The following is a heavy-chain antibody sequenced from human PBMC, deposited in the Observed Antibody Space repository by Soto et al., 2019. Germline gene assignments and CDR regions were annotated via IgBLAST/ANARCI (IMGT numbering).Heavy chain of an antibody. CDR2: IDPSDSYT. Sequence: GESLKISCKGSGYSFTSYWISWVRQMPGKGLGWGGRIDPSDSYTNYSPSFQGHVTISADKSISTAYLQWSSLKASDTAMYYCASRVDTAMVGGNTFYYYYGMDVWGQGTTVTVSS. D-gene: IGHD5-18*01. V-gene: IGHV5-10-1*01. CDR3: ASRVDTAMVGGNTFYYYYGMDV. J-gene: IGHJ6*02. CDR1: GYSFTSYW.